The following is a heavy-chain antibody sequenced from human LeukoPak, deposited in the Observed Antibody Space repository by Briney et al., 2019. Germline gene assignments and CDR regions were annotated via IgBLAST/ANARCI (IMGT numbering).Heavy chain of an antibody. Sequence: SETLSLACTVSGVSITSNYWSWIRQPPGKGLEWIGYIFYTGSTNYNPSLKSRVTISVDTSKNQFSLNLSSVTAAGTAIYYCARQLRGAYYYFDYWGQGTLVTVSS. CDR2: IFYTGST. J-gene: IGHJ4*02. D-gene: IGHD3-10*01. CDR1: GVSITSNY. V-gene: IGHV4-59*08. CDR3: ARQLRGAYYYFDY.